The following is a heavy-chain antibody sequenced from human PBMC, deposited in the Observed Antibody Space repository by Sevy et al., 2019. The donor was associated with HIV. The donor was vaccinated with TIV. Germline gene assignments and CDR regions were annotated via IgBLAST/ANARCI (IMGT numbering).Heavy chain of an antibody. Sequence: GGSLRLSCAASGFTFSSYAMSWVRQAPGKGLEWVSAISGSGGSTYYADSVKGRFTISRDNSKNTLYLLMNSLRAEDTAVYYCAKDEGGYCSSTSCYPDWFDPWGQGTLVTVSS. D-gene: IGHD2-2*01. CDR1: GFTFSSYA. CDR2: ISGSGGST. CDR3: AKDEGGYCSSTSCYPDWFDP. V-gene: IGHV3-23*01. J-gene: IGHJ5*02.